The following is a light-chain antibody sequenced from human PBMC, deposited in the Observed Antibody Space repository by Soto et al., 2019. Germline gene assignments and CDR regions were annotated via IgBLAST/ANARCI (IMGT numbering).Light chain of an antibody. CDR2: KTS. CDR3: QQYNSYPWT. V-gene: IGKV1-5*03. Sequence: DIQMTQSPSTLSASVGDRVTITCRASQSVSSWLDWYQQKPGKAPKVLIYKTSSLESGVPSRFSGSGSGTEFTLTISSLQPDDFATYYCQQYNSYPWTFGQGTKVEIQ. CDR1: QSVSSW. J-gene: IGKJ1*01.